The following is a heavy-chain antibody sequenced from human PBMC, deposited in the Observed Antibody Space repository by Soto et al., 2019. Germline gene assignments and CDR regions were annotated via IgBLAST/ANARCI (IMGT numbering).Heavy chain of an antibody. Sequence: XSVKVCCKASGYTFSNYYMHWVRQAPGQGLEWMGIINPSGGSTSYAQKLQGRVTMTRDTSTSTVYMELSRLRSEDTAVYYCARTPYYYDSSGGFDFWGQGTLVTVSS. CDR3: ARTPYYYDSSGGFDF. D-gene: IGHD3-22*01. J-gene: IGHJ4*02. V-gene: IGHV1-46*01. CDR1: GYTFSNYY. CDR2: INPSGGST.